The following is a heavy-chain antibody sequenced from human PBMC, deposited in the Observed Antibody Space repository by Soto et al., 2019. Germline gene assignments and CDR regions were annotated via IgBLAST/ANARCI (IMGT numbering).Heavy chain of an antibody. V-gene: IGHV3-20*04. CDR2: INWNGGSA. CDR3: ARGYCSTTTCFGPYRYRDV. Sequence: EVQLVESGGGVVRPGGSLRLSCAASGFTFDDYGMSWVRQVPGKGLEWVSGINWNGGSADYVDSVKGRFTISRDNNKNSLYLQINSLDAEDTAFYYCARGYCSTTTCFGPYRYRDVWGEGTTVIVSS. J-gene: IGHJ6*03. D-gene: IGHD2-2*01. CDR1: GFTFDDYG.